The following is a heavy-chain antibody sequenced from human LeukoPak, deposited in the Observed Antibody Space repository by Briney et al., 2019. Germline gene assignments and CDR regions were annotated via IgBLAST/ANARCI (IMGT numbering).Heavy chain of an antibody. CDR2: ISTYNGNT. Sequence: ASVKVSCKASGYIFTNYGLSWVRQAPGQGLEWMGWISTYNGNTYFAQKLQGRVTMTIDTSTSAAYMELRSLRSDDTAMYYCARDGHRRYYYGSSGREDVFDIWGQGTMVTVSS. CDR3: ARDGHRRYYYGSSGREDVFDI. D-gene: IGHD3-22*01. V-gene: IGHV1-18*01. J-gene: IGHJ3*02. CDR1: GYIFTNYG.